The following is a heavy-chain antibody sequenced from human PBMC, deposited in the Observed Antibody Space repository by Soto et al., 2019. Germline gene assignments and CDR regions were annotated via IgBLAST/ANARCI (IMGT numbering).Heavy chain of an antibody. J-gene: IGHJ5*02. CDR1: GFTFSSYG. V-gene: IGHV3-33*01. Sequence: QVQLVEPGGGVVQPGRSLRLSCAASGFTFSSYGMHWVRQAPGKGLEWVAVIWYDGSNKYYADSVKGRFTISRDNSKNTLYLQMNSLRAEDTAVYYCASTTGGGWFDPWGQGTLVTVSS. CDR3: ASTTGGGWFDP. D-gene: IGHD3-16*01. CDR2: IWYDGSNK.